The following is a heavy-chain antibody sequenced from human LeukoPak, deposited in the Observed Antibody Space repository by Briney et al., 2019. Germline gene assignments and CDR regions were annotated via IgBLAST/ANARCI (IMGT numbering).Heavy chain of an antibody. Sequence: RSLTLSCEAYGFTFSHFAMRWVRQPPGKGLEWVAVISYDGKKTYYAHSVKGRFTLSRDDSQNTQYQQMNSLRDDDTALYYCVRGSKIRGVIPEGEFDYWGEGTRVTVSS. CDR1: GFTFSHFA. V-gene: IGHV3-30*04. J-gene: IGHJ4*02. D-gene: IGHD3-10*01. CDR3: VRGSKIRGVIPEGEFDY. CDR2: ISYDGKKT.